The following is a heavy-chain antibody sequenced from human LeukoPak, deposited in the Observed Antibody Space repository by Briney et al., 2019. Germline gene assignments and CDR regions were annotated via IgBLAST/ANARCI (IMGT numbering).Heavy chain of an antibody. Sequence: GRSLRLSCAASGFTFSSNGMHWVRQAPGKGLEWVAVISYDGSKKYYADSVKGRFTVSRDDSKNTLYLQMNGLRAEDTAVYYCAKDRSSSWAFDYWGQGTLVTVSS. CDR3: AKDRSSSWAFDY. CDR2: ISYDGSKK. J-gene: IGHJ4*02. CDR1: GFTFSSNG. V-gene: IGHV3-30*18. D-gene: IGHD6-13*01.